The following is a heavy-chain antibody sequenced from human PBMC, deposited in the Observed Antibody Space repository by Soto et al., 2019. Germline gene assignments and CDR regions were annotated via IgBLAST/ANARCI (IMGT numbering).Heavy chain of an antibody. V-gene: IGHV4-34*02. CDR3: ARTDIVTTNWFDP. CDR1: GESFIGYY. J-gene: IGHJ5*02. D-gene: IGHD5-12*01. Sequence: QVHLQQWGAGLLKPSETLSLTCAVYGESFIGYYWTWIRQPPGKGPEWIGEINHRGSTNYNPSLKSRVSISIDTSKNQFSLKLTSVTAADTSVYYCARTDIVTTNWFDPWGQGTLVTVSS. CDR2: INHRGST.